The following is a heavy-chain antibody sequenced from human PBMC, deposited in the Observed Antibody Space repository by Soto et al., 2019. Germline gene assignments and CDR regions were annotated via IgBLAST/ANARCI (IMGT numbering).Heavy chain of an antibody. CDR3: AANVVF. J-gene: IGHJ4*02. CDR2: IWYDGSNK. V-gene: IGHV3-33*01. Sequence: ALRLSCAASGFNFSNYVMHWVRQAPGKGLEWVAVIWYDGSNKYYADSVKGRFAISRDNSKNSLYLQMNSLRAEDTAVYYCAANVVFWGQGTLVTVSS. CDR1: GFNFSNYV.